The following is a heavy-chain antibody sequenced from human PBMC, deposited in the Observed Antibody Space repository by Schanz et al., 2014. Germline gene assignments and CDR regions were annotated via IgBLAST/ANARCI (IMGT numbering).Heavy chain of an antibody. CDR3: ASGVHVSSQQKGLQC. Sequence: EVRFVESGGGLVQPGGSLRLSCEASGFDFNSYSMNWVRQVPGKGLEWLSYIATGGSTRHYADSVKGRVTISRDNAKNSVSLQMRRLRVDDTGVYYCASGVHVSSQQKGLQCWGRGTLVIVSS. CDR2: IATGGSTR. D-gene: IGHD3-10*01. CDR1: GFDFNSYS. V-gene: IGHV3-48*01. J-gene: IGHJ1*01.